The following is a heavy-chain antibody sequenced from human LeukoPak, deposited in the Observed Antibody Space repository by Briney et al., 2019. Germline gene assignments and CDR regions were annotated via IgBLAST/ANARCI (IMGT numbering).Heavy chain of an antibody. CDR1: GFTFSSYG. CDR3: AKDLYEYYYGSGSPY. CDR2: ISGSGGST. J-gene: IGHJ4*02. Sequence: PGGSLRLSCAASGFTFSSYGMSWVRQAPGKGLEWVSAISGSGGSTYYAGSVKGRFTISRDNSKNTLYLQMNSLRAEDTAVYYCAKDLYEYYYGSGSPYWGQGTLVTVSS. D-gene: IGHD3-10*01. V-gene: IGHV3-23*01.